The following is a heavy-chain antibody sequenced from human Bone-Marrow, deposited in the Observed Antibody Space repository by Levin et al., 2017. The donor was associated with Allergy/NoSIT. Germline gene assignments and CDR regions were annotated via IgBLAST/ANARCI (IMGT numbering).Heavy chain of an antibody. CDR1: GFNFANYA. J-gene: IGHJ6*02. CDR3: ARQRTSPGGYYYYANDL. CDR2: ISFDGSNT. V-gene: IGHV3-30*04. Sequence: GESLKISCEASGFNFANYAMQWVRQAPGKGLEWLSIISFDGSNTHHAESVKGRFTISRDNSKNIVYLQMNSLRVEDTALFYCARQRTSPGGYYYYANDLWGQGTTVIVSS. D-gene: IGHD1-26*01.